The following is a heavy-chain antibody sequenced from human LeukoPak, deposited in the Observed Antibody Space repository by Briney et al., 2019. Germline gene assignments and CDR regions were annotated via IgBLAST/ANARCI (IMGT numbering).Heavy chain of an antibody. J-gene: IGHJ6*02. Sequence: SVKVSCKASGGTFSSYAISWVRQAPGQGLEWMGGIIPIFGTANYAQKFQGRVTITADESTSTAYMELSSLRSEDTAVYYCARPHSGYAHEYSSNWYRSPEYYYYYGMDVWGQGTTVTVSS. D-gene: IGHD6-13*01. CDR1: GGTFSSYA. V-gene: IGHV1-69*01. CDR2: IIPIFGTA. CDR3: ARPHSGYAHEYSSNWYRSPEYYYYYGMDV.